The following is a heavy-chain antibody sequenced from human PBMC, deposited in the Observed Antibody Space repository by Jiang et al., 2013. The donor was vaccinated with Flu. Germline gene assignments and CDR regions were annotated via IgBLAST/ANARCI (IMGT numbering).Heavy chain of an antibody. J-gene: IGHJ5*02. CDR2: ISAYNGNT. Sequence: GAEVKKPGASVKVSCKASGYTFTSYGISWVRQAPGQGLEWMGWISAYNGNTNYAQKLQGRVTMTTDTSTSTAYMELRSLRSDDTAVYYCARDPQVGDYDYGTGWFDPWGQGTLVTVSS. V-gene: IGHV1-18*01. CDR1: GYTFTSYG. D-gene: IGHD3-16*01. CDR3: ARDPQVGDYDYGTGWFDP.